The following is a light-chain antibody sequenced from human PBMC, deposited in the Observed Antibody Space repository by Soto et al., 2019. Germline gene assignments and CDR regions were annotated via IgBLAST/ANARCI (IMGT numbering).Light chain of an antibody. Sequence: EVVLTQSPGTLSFFQGERATLTCRAGQSVSNNLAWYQQKPGQTPRLVIYGASNRATGVPARFSGSGSGTDFTLTIIRLEPEDFAVYYCQHYDSSPWTFGQGTKVDI. CDR2: GAS. CDR3: QHYDSSPWT. V-gene: IGKV3-20*01. CDR1: QSVSNN. J-gene: IGKJ1*01.